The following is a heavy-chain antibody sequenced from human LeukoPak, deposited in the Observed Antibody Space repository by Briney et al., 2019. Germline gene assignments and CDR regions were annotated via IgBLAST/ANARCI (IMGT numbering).Heavy chain of an antibody. CDR1: GYTFTGYY. V-gene: IGHV1-2*02. J-gene: IGHJ4*02. Sequence: ASVKVSCKASGYTFTGYYIHWVRQAPGQGLEWMGWIIPNSGDTDYAQKFQGRVTMTRDTSISTPYMELSRLRSDDTAVYYCSRTLAGTWGPLDYWGQGTLVTVSS. CDR3: SRTLAGTWGPLDY. CDR2: IIPNSGDT. D-gene: IGHD6-19*01.